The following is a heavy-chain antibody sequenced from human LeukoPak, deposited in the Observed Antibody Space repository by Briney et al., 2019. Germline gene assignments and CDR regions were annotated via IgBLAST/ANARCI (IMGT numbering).Heavy chain of an antibody. D-gene: IGHD3-9*01. V-gene: IGHV1-18*01. Sequence: GSSVKVSCKSSGGTFISYAISWVGQPPGQGRDGMGWISAYNGNTNYAQKIQGRVNMTTDTSTTTAYMELRSLRYDDTAVYYCARDILTGYSDYWGQGTLVTVSS. CDR3: ARDILTGYSDY. CDR1: GGTFISYA. J-gene: IGHJ4*02. CDR2: ISAYNGNT.